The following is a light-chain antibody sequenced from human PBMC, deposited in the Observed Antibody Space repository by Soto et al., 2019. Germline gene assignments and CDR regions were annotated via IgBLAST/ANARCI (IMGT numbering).Light chain of an antibody. J-gene: IGKJ1*01. CDR2: EAS. CDR3: PQYTSYPWT. V-gene: IGKV1-5*03. CDR1: QTISSW. Sequence: DSQMSQSHSTKSGSVGDRVTITCRASQTISSWLAWYQQKAGKAPKLLIYEASRLESGVPSRISGSGSGTEFTLTISSLQPDDFATYYCPQYTSYPWTFGQGTIVDVK.